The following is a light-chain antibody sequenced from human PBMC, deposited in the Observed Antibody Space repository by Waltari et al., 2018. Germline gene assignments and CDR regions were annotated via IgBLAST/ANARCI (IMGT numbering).Light chain of an antibody. CDR3: QQYNEWPYT. Sequence: ETVMIQSPATLSVSPGERATLSCRASQSVSNNVAWFQQTLGQSPRLLIYAASSRSTNSPGRCGGSGSGTDFTRTISSLQAEDFAVYDCQQYNEWPYTFGQGTVLEI. CDR2: AAS. J-gene: IGKJ2*01. CDR1: QSVSNN. V-gene: IGKV3-15*01.